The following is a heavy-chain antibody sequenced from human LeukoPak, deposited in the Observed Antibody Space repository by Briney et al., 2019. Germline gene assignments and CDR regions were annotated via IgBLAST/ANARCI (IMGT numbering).Heavy chain of an antibody. CDR3: ARDRLGYCSGGSCYLGYYFDY. Sequence: TXSGGSISSXYWSWIRQPAGKGLEWIGRXYTSGSTNYNPSLKSRVPMSVDTSKNQFSLKLSSVTAADTAVYYCARDRLGYCSGGSCYLGYYFDYWGQGTLVTVSS. V-gene: IGHV4-4*07. CDR1: GGSISSXY. CDR2: XYTSGST. J-gene: IGHJ4*02. D-gene: IGHD2-15*01.